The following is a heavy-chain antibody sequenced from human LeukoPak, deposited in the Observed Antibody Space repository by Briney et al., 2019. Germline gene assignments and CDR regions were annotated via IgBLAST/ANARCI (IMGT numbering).Heavy chain of an antibody. CDR2: MRSKANSFVT. D-gene: IGHD5-24*01. CDR1: GFTFSGST. J-gene: IGHJ3*02. Sequence: GGSLRLFCTASGFTFSGSTVHWVRQASGKGLEWVGRMRSKANSFVTTYTTSVQGRFTISRDDSKNTAYLQMNSLRTEDTALYYCTTDQFNSFDIWGRGTMVTVSS. CDR3: TTDQFNSFDI. V-gene: IGHV3-73*01.